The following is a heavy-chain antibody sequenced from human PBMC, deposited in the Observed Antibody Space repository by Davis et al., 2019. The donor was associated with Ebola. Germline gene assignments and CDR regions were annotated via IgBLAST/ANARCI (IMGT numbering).Heavy chain of an antibody. Sequence: ASVKVSCKASGYTFTSYYMHWVRQAPGQGLEWMGIINPSGGSTSYAQKFQGRVTMTRNTSISTAYMELSRLRSDDTAVYYCARGGVQGWFDPWGQGTLVTVSS. V-gene: IGHV1-46*01. J-gene: IGHJ5*02. CDR1: GYTFTSYY. CDR3: ARGGVQGWFDP. D-gene: IGHD3-16*01. CDR2: INPSGGST.